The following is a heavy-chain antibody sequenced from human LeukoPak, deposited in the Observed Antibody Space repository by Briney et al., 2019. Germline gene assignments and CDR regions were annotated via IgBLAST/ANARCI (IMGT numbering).Heavy chain of an antibody. CDR3: ARDLVVVVAATSPTDYYYGMDV. CDR1: GFTFSSYS. V-gene: IGHV3-21*01. D-gene: IGHD2-15*01. Sequence: GGSLRLSCAASGFTFSSYSMNWVRQAPGKGLEWVSSISSSSSYIYYADSVKGRFTISRDNAKNSLYLQMNSLRAEDTAVYYCARDLVVVVAATSPTDYYYGMDVGGQGTTVTVSS. CDR2: ISSSSSYI. J-gene: IGHJ6*02.